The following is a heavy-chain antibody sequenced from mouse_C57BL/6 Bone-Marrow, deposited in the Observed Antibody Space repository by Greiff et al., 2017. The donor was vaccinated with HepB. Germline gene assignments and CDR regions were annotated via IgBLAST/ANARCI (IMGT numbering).Heavy chain of an antibody. Sequence: EVQLVESGGDLVKPGGSLKLSCAASGFTFSSYGMSWVRQTPDKRLEWVATISSGGSYTYYPDSVKGRFTISRDNAKNTLYLQMSSLKSEDTAMYYCARPYDYAWFAYWGQGTLVTVSA. CDR3: ARPYDYAWFAY. J-gene: IGHJ3*01. CDR1: GFTFSSYG. D-gene: IGHD2-4*01. V-gene: IGHV5-6*01. CDR2: ISSGGSYT.